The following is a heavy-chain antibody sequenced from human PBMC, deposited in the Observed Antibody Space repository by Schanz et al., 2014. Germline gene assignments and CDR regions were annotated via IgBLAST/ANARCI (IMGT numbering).Heavy chain of an antibody. CDR1: GGTFRSYT. CDR2: IIPVLNIA. Sequence: QLQLVQSGAEVKKPGSSVKVSCKLSGGTFRSYTISWMRPAPGQGLEWMGKIIPVLNIATYAQRFQGRVSITADTATNTAYMELSSLTSEDTAVHYCARGRGCYDYWGQGTLVTVSS. D-gene: IGHD2-21*01. CDR3: ARGRGCYDY. J-gene: IGHJ4*02. V-gene: IGHV1-69*02.